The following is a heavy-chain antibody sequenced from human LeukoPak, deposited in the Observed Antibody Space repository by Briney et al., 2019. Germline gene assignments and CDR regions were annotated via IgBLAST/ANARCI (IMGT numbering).Heavy chain of an antibody. D-gene: IGHD3-10*01. CDR2: IYYSGST. V-gene: IGHV4-31*03. CDR3: AREPGSGNYFFDY. Sequence: SQTLSLTCTVSGSSISSAGSHWSWIRQHPGKGLEWIGFIYYSGSTYYNPSLKSRVTISVDTTKNQFSLKLSSVTAADTAVYYCAREPGSGNYFFDYWGQGTLVTVSS. J-gene: IGHJ4*02. CDR1: GSSISSAGSH.